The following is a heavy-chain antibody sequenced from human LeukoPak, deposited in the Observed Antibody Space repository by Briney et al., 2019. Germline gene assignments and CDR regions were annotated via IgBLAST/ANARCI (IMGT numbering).Heavy chain of an antibody. CDR3: ARAPLGATQAFDI. V-gene: IGHV1-69*01. CDR2: IIPIFGTA. CDR1: GGTFSSYA. D-gene: IGHD1-26*01. Sequence: SVKVSCKASGGTFSSYAISWVRQAPGQGLECMGGIIPIFGTANYAQKFQGRVTITADESTSTAYMELSSLRSEDTAVYYCARAPLGATQAFDIWGQGTMLTVSS. J-gene: IGHJ3*02.